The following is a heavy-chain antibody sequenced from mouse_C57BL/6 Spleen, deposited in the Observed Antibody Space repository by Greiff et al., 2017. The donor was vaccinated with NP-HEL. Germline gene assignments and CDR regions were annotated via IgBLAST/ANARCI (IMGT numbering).Heavy chain of an antibody. CDR3: ARQGRLRRDYAMDY. V-gene: IGHV5-12*01. CDR1: GFTFSDYY. CDR2: ISNGGGST. D-gene: IGHD2-4*01. Sequence: EVKLVESGGGLVQPGGSLKLSCAASGFTFSDYYMYWVRQTPEKRLEWVAYISNGGGSTYYPDTVKGRFTISRDNAKNTLYLQMSRLKSEDTAMYYCARQGRLRRDYAMDYWGQGTSVTVSS. J-gene: IGHJ4*01.